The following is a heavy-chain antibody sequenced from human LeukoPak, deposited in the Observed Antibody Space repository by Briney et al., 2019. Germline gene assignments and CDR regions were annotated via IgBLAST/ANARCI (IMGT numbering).Heavy chain of an antibody. Sequence: GGSLRLFCAASGFTFSTYAMSWGRQTPEKGLEWVSAISGSGGSTYYADSVKGRFTISRDNSKNTLYLQMNSLRAEDTAVYYCAKDRGFGEYFPFFYWGQGTLVTVSS. V-gene: IGHV3-23*01. CDR1: GFTFSTYA. D-gene: IGHD3-10*01. CDR2: ISGSGGST. J-gene: IGHJ4*02. CDR3: AKDRGFGEYFPFFY.